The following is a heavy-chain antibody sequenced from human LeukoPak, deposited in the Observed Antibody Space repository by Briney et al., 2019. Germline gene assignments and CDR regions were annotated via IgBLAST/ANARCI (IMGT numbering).Heavy chain of an antibody. CDR1: GGSITSSTHY. D-gene: IGHD2-21*01. CDR3: ARDGGDKDY. CDR2: IYFSGTT. J-gene: IGHJ4*02. V-gene: IGHV4-39*07. Sequence: PSETLSLTCTVSGGSITSSTHYWGWFRQSPGKGLEWIGSIYFSGTTYYNPSLKSRVTISVGTSKNQFSLKLSSVTAADTAVYYCARDGGDKDYWGQGTLVTVSS.